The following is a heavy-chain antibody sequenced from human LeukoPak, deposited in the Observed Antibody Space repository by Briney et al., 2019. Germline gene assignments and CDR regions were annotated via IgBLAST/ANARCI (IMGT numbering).Heavy chain of an antibody. CDR1: GYIFTCYG. V-gene: IGHV1-18*01. D-gene: IGHD2-2*01. CDR3: ARGIYCSSTSCYGVFDY. J-gene: IGHJ4*02. CDR2: ISAYNGNK. Sequence: GASVKVSCKASGYIFTCYGISWVRQAPGQGLEWVGWISAYNGNKNYVQKLQGRVALTTDTSTSTAYIDLRKQRSDATAVYVSARGIYCSSTSCYGVFDYWGQGTLVTVSS.